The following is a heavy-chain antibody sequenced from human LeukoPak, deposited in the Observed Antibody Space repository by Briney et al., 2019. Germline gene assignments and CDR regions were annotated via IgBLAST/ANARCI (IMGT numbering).Heavy chain of an antibody. Sequence: SETLSLTCAVYVGSFSGYYWSWIRQPPGKGLEWIGEINHSGSTNYNPSLKSRVTISVDTSKNQFSLKLSSVTAADTAVYYCARAIYYGDYADYWGQGTLVTVSS. J-gene: IGHJ4*02. CDR2: INHSGST. V-gene: IGHV4-34*01. CDR3: ARAIYYGDYADY. D-gene: IGHD4-17*01. CDR1: VGSFSGYY.